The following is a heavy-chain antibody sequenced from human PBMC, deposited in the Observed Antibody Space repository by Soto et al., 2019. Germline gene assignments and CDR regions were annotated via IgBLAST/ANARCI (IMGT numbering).Heavy chain of an antibody. Sequence: ASVKVSCKASGYTFTSYAMHWVRQAPGQRLEWMGWINAGNGNTKYSQKFQGRVTITRDTSASTAYMELSSLRSEDTAVYYCARSTIFGVVIINGTLDYWGQGTLVTVSS. V-gene: IGHV1-3*01. CDR2: INAGNGNT. CDR1: GYTFTSYA. D-gene: IGHD3-3*01. CDR3: ARSTIFGVVIINGTLDY. J-gene: IGHJ4*02.